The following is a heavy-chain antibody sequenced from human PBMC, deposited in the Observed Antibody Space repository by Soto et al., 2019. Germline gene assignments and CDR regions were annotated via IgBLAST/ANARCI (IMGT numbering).Heavy chain of an antibody. J-gene: IGHJ4*02. Sequence: EVQLVESGGGLVQPGRSLRLSCAASGFTFDDYAMHWVREVPGKGLEWVSGISWNSASIGYADSVKGGFTISRDNAKNSLDLQMNSLRAGDTALYYCARDGGSGIVSFTALDFWGQGTLVTVSS. CDR1: GFTFDDYA. CDR3: ARDGGSGIVSFTALDF. CDR2: ISWNSASI. V-gene: IGHV3-9*01. D-gene: IGHD1-26*01.